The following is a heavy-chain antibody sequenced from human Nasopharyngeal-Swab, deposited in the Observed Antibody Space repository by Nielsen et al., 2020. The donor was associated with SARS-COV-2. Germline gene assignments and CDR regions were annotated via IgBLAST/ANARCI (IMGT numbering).Heavy chain of an antibody. D-gene: IGHD2-2*01. CDR1: GFTVSSNY. Sequence: GGSLRLSCAASGFTVSSNYMSWVRQAPGKGLEWVSVIYSGGSTYYADSVKGRFTISRDNSKNTLYLQMNSLRAEDTAVYYCAKDRAFCSTSCYFYDYWGQGTLVTVS. V-gene: IGHV3-53*05. CDR3: AKDRAFCSTSCYFYDY. J-gene: IGHJ4*02. CDR2: IYSGGST.